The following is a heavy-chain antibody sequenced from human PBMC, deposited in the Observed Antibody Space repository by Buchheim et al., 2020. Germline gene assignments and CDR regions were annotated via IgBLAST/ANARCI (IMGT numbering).Heavy chain of an antibody. CDR1: DGSFSGYY. V-gene: IGHV4-34*01. Sequence: QVQLQQWGAGLLKPSETLSLTCGVYDGSFSGYYWSWIRQPPGKGLEWIGEIYHTGTTKYNPSLKSRVTISVDTPKNQFSLKVNSVTAADTAVYYCVRAGGTTILGAYFDRWGHGTL. D-gene: IGHD3-3*01. CDR2: IYHTGTT. CDR3: VRAGGTTILGAYFDR. J-gene: IGHJ4*01.